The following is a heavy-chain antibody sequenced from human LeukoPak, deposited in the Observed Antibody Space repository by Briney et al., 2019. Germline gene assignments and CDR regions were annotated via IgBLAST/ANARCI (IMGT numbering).Heavy chain of an antibody. D-gene: IGHD3-3*01. CDR2: ISAYNGNT. J-gene: IGHJ3*02. CDR3: ARVEVLRFLEWLLLAGGAFDI. V-gene: IGHV1-18*01. CDR1: GYTFTSYG. Sequence: GAPVKVSCKASGYTFTSYGISWVRQAPGQGLEWMGWISAYNGNTNYAQKLQGRVTMTTDTSTSTAYMELRSLRSDDTAVYYCARVEVLRFLEWLLLAGGAFDIWGQGTMVTVSS.